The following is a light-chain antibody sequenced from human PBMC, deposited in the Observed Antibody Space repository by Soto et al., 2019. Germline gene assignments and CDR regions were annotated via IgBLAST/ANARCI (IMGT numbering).Light chain of an antibody. CDR1: QSVNNNF. V-gene: IGKV3-20*01. Sequence: EIVLTQSPGTLSLSPGERATLSCTASQSVNNNFFAWYQQKPGQPPRLLIYGASIRATGTPDRFSGSGSGTDFTLTINKLEPDDFALYFCQNYGSPPATFGGGTKVEIK. CDR3: QNYGSPPAT. J-gene: IGKJ4*01. CDR2: GAS.